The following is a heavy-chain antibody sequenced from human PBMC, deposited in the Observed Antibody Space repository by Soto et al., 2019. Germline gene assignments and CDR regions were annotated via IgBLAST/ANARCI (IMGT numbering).Heavy chain of an antibody. D-gene: IGHD1-20*01. CDR2: ISYDGSNK. V-gene: IGHV3-30*18. CDR3: AKDRALFLPGITGTTGGFYYYGMDV. J-gene: IGHJ6*02. Sequence: PGGSLRLSCAASGFTFSSYGMHWVRQAPGKGLEWVAVISYDGSNKYYADSVKGRFTISRDNSKNTLYLQMNSLRAEDTAVYYCAKDRALFLPGITGTTGGFYYYGMDVWGQGTTVTVSS. CDR1: GFTFSSYG.